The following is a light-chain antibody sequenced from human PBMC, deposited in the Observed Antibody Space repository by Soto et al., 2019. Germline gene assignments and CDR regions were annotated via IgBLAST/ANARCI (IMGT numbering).Light chain of an antibody. CDR2: AAS. Sequence: EIVLTQSPGTLSLSPGERATLSCRASQSVDSTYLAWYQQKPGQAPRLLIYAASSRVAGIPDRFSGSGSGTDFTLTISRLEPEDFAVYYCQQYDTSPPLYTFGQGTKLEIK. V-gene: IGKV3-20*01. CDR3: QQYDTSPPLYT. J-gene: IGKJ2*01. CDR1: QSVDSTY.